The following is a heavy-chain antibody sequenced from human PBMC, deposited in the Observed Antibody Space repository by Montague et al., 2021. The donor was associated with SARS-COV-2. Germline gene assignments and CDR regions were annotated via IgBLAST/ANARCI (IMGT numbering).Heavy chain of an antibody. CDR2: IYHGNIRHSAST. CDR3: AKGPGPYGANSGGWH. Sequence: SETLSLTCTVSGGSISSGGYYWSWIRQHPGKGLEWIGSIYHGNIRHSASTHYNPSLQSRVTIPVDSSKNQISLELSSVTGADTAVYYCAKGPGPYGANSGGWHWGPGTLVIISS. V-gene: IGHV4-39*07. D-gene: IGHD4-23*01. J-gene: IGHJ4*02. CDR1: GGSISSGGYY.